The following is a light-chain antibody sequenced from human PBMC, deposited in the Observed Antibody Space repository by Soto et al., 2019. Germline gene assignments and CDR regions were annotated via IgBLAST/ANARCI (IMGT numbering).Light chain of an antibody. V-gene: IGKV1-5*03. Sequence: DIQMTQSPSSLSASVGDRVTITCLASQSISTWLAWYQLKPGKAPKLLIYKASNLQRGVPSRFSGSGSGTEFTLTISSLQPDDFATYYCQQYNVFSPYTFGQGTKLAI. CDR2: KAS. CDR1: QSISTW. J-gene: IGKJ2*01. CDR3: QQYNVFSPYT.